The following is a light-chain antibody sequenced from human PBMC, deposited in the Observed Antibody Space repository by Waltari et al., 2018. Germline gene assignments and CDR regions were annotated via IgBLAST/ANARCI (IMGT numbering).Light chain of an antibody. J-gene: IGLJ2*01. CDR2: DVS. V-gene: IGLV2-14*01. Sequence: QSALTQPASVSGSPGQSITISCTGTSSDVGGYHYVSWYQQHPGKAPKLMIYDVSKRPSGVSQRFSGSKSGNSASLTISGLQAEDEADYYCSSYTSSSTNVVFGGGTKLTVL. CDR3: SSYTSSSTNVV. CDR1: SSDVGGYHY.